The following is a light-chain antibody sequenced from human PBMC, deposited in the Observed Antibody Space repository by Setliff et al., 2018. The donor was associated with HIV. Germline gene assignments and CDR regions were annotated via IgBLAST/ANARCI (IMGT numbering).Light chain of an antibody. V-gene: IGLV1-40*01. CDR2: GTG. Sequence: QSVLTQPPSVSGAPGQRVTISCTGSSSNIGADYDAHWYQQQFPGTAPHLLIKGTGDRPSGVPARFSASKSGTSASLAITGLQAEDEADYYCQSYDSSLSGYVFGTGTKVTVL. CDR3: QSYDSSLSGYV. J-gene: IGLJ1*01. CDR1: SSNIGADYD.